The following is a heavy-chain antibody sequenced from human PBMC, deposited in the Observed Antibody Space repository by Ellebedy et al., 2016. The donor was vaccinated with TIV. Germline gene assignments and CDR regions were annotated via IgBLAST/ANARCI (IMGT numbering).Heavy chain of an antibody. CDR3: ARAFCSSNNCPPGGY. D-gene: IGHD2-2*01. CDR2: INAGSGDT. Sequence: ASVKVSCXASGYTFTNFAVHWVRQAPGQRLEWMGWINAGSGDTKYSQKFQGRVTINRDTSATTVNMEVSSLRFEDTAVHFCARAFCSSNNCPPGGYWGQGTLVTVPS. V-gene: IGHV1-3*01. J-gene: IGHJ4*02. CDR1: GYTFTNFA.